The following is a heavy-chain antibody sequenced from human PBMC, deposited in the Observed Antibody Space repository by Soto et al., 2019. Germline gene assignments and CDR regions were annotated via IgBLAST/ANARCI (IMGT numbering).Heavy chain of an antibody. CDR2: INAGNGNT. CDR1: GYTSTSYA. CDR3: ARVWSSSSLYYYYGMDV. V-gene: IGHV1-3*01. J-gene: IGHJ6*02. Sequence: GASVKVSCKASGYTSTSYAMHWVRQAPGQRLEWMGWINAGNGNTKYSQKFQGRVTITRDTSASTAYMELSSLRSEDTAVYYCARVWSSSSLYYYYGMDVWGQGTTVTVSS. D-gene: IGHD6-13*01.